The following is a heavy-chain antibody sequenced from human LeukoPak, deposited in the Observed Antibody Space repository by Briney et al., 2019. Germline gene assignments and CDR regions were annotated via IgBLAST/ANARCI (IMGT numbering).Heavy chain of an antibody. D-gene: IGHD2-2*01. CDR1: GYSFPSYW. J-gene: IGHJ4*02. CDR3: ARRQGCSSTSCPPDS. Sequence: GESLKISCKGSGYSFPSYWIGWVRQMPGKGLEWMGIIYPGDSDTRYSPSFQGQVTMSADKSINTAYLQWSSLKASDTAMYYCARRQGCSSTSCPPDSWGQGTLVTVSS. CDR2: IYPGDSDT. V-gene: IGHV5-51*01.